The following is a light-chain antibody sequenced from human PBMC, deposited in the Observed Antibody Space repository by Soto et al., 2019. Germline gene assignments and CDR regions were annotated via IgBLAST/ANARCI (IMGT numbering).Light chain of an antibody. V-gene: IGKV1-39*01. CDR3: QQGYSFPRT. CDR1: QSISNY. J-gene: IGKJ1*01. Sequence: DIQMTQSPSSLSASVGDRVTITCRASQSISNYLNWFQQKPGKAPNLLIYAASTLQSGVPSRFSGSESGTDFFLTISSLQPEDFATYYCQQGYSFPRTFGQGTKVE. CDR2: AAS.